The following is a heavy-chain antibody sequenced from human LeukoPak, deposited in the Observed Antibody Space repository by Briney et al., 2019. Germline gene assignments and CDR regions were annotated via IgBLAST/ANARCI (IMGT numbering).Heavy chain of an antibody. V-gene: IGHV3-23*01. CDR2: ISGSGAST. CDR1: AFTFSSYA. J-gene: IGHJ4*02. CDR3: ARRVEWQDY. Sequence: GVSLSLSCAASAFTFSSYAMSWLRQAPGKGLEWFSAISGSGASTYYADSVKGRFTISRDNSKNTLYLQMNSLRAEDTGVYYCARRVEWQDYWGQGTLVTVSS. D-gene: IGHD3-3*01.